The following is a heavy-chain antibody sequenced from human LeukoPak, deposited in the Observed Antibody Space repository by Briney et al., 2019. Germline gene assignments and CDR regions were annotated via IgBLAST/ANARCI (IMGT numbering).Heavy chain of an antibody. D-gene: IGHD3-9*01. J-gene: IGHJ6*03. CDR1: GGSISSYY. Sequence: SETLSLTCTVSGGSISSYYWGWIRQPPGKGLEWIGSIYYSGSTYYNPSLKSRVTISVDTSKNQFSLKLSSVTAADTAVYYRARDIRYFDWLPRFYYYYMDVWGKGTTVTVSS. CDR3: ARDIRYFDWLPRFYYYYMDV. V-gene: IGHV4-39*07. CDR2: IYYSGST.